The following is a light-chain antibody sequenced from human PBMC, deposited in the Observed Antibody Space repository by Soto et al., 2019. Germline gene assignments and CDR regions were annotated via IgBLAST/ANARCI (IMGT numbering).Light chain of an antibody. J-gene: IGKJ4*01. CDR3: QQYNKWPLT. Sequence: IVMTQSPATLSVSPGERATLSCRASQSVSSNLAWYQQKPGQAPRLLIYGASTRATGIPARFSGSGSGTEFTVTINSLQSEDFAVYYCQQYNKWPLTFGGGTKVEIK. CDR1: QSVSSN. V-gene: IGKV3-15*01. CDR2: GAS.